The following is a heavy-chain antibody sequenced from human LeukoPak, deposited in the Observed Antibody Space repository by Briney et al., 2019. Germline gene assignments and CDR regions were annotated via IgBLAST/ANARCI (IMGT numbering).Heavy chain of an antibody. V-gene: IGHV4-59*01. CDR3: ARDGFHSSFRY. CDR1: GGSISSYY. D-gene: IGHD6-13*01. CDR2: IFSDGTT. Sequence: VKPSETLSLTCTVSGGSISSYYWSWIRQSPGRGLEWIGYIFSDGTTNYNPSLKSRVTISIDTSKNQFSLKLSSVTAADTAVYYCARDGFHSSFRYWGQGALVTVSS. J-gene: IGHJ4*02.